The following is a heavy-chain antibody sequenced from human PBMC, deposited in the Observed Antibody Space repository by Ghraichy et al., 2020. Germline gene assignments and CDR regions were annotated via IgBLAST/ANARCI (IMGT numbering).Heavy chain of an antibody. Sequence: ASVKVSCKASGYTFTGYYMHWVRQAPGQGLEWMGWINPNSGGTNYAQKFQGRVTMTRDTSISTAYMELSRLRSDDTAVYYCARGYTAMVMEGFDYWGQGTLVTVSS. D-gene: IGHD5-18*01. CDR1: GYTFTGYY. V-gene: IGHV1-2*02. J-gene: IGHJ4*02. CDR3: ARGYTAMVMEGFDY. CDR2: INPNSGGT.